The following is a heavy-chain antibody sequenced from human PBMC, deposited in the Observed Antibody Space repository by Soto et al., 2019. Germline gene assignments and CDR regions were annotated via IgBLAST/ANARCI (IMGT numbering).Heavy chain of an antibody. V-gene: IGHV5-51*01. D-gene: IGHD3-10*01. Sequence: PGESLKISCKGSGYSFTSYWIGWVRQMPGKGLEWMGIIYPGDSDTRYGPSFQGQVTISADKSISTAYLQWSSLKASDTAMYYCARQGITMVRGVTYYYMDVWGKGTTVTVSS. CDR3: ARQGITMVRGVTYYYMDV. CDR2: IYPGDSDT. CDR1: GYSFTSYW. J-gene: IGHJ6*03.